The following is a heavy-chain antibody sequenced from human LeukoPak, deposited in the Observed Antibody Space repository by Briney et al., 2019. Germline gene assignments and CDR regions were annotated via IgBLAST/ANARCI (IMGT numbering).Heavy chain of an antibody. D-gene: IGHD3-10*01. J-gene: IGHJ5*02. CDR2: IYSGDNT. CDR1: GFAVNNIY. CDR3: TRFGEHGSLGFDP. Sequence: PGGSLRLSCAASGFAVNNIYISLVRQAPGNGLEWVSSIYSGDNTYYADSVKGRFAISRHNSKNTLYLQMNSLRPEDTAVYYCTRFGEHGSLGFDPWGQGTLVTVSS. V-gene: IGHV3-53*04.